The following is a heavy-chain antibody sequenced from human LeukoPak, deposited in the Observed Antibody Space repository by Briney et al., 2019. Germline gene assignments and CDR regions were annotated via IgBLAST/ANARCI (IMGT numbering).Heavy chain of an antibody. V-gene: IGHV3-23*01. Sequence: ASGRGTYYADSVKGRFTISRDNSKNTLYLQVNSLRAEDTAVYHCAKKSPIFGVVIPLFDYWGQGTLVSVSS. J-gene: IGHJ4*02. D-gene: IGHD3-3*01. CDR3: AKKSPIFGVVIPLFDY. CDR2: ASGRGT.